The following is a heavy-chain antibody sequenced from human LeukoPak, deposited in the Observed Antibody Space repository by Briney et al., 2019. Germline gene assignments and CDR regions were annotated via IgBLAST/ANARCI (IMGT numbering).Heavy chain of an antibody. D-gene: IGHD6-13*01. J-gene: IGHJ6*03. V-gene: IGHV3-48*04. Sequence: PGGSLRLSCAASGFTFSSFSMNWVRQAPGKGLEWVSYIRTSGTNTDYTGSVKGRFTISRDNAKNSLYLQMNSLRAEDTAVYYCAREGYSSSWYRGPYYYYMDVWGKGTTVTVSS. CDR3: AREGYSSSWYRGPYYYYMDV. CDR1: GFTFSSFS. CDR2: IRTSGTNT.